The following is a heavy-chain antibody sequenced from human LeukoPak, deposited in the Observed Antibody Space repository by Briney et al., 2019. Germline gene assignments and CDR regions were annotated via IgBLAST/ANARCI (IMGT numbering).Heavy chain of an antibody. J-gene: IGHJ4*02. V-gene: IGHV4-39*01. Sequence: SETLSLTCTVSGDSISNSAYHWGWIRQPPGRGLEGIGTIYYNRGTYHNPSLKSRVTISVDTSKNQFSLKLSSVTAADTAVYYCARLLVGVITTHSGDCWGQGTLVTVSS. CDR2: IYYNRGT. CDR1: GDSISNSAYH. CDR3: ARLLVGVITTHSGDC. D-gene: IGHD3-22*01.